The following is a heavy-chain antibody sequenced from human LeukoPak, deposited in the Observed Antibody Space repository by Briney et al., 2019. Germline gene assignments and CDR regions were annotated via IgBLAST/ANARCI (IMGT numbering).Heavy chain of an antibody. D-gene: IGHD6-13*01. CDR3: AIPKTGYSSSWYDY. CDR2: IYPGDSDT. Sequence: GASLKICCTGSGYSCTSSWIGWVRQMRGKVLGWMGIIYPGDSDTRYSSFFQGLVTISADKSISTAYLQWSSLKASDTAMYYCAIPKTGYSSSWYDYGGQGTLVSVSS. CDR1: GYSCTSSW. J-gene: IGHJ4*02. V-gene: IGHV5-51*01.